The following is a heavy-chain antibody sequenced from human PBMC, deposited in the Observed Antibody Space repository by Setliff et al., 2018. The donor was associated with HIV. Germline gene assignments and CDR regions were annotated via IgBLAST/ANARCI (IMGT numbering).Heavy chain of an antibody. Sequence: SETLSLTCTVSGGSISRHYWSWIRQPPGKGLEWIAYIYNTGSSNYNPSLKGRVTISIDTSKNQFSLKLNSVTAADTAVYYCARFALGSRMDYFDYWGQGTLVTVSS. J-gene: IGHJ4*02. CDR3: ARFALGSRMDYFDY. CDR1: GGSISRHY. CDR2: IYNTGSS. D-gene: IGHD3-10*01. V-gene: IGHV4-59*11.